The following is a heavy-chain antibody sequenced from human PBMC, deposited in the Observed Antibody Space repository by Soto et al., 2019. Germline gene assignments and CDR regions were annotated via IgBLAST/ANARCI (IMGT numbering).Heavy chain of an antibody. J-gene: IGHJ4*02. CDR3: AKYRVSTPPFYYFDY. Sequence: GGSLRLSCAASGFIFTNYAMSWVRLAPGKGLEWVSAISGGGGTTYFADSVKGRFTISRDNSKNTLYLQMNSLRAEDTAVYYCAKYRVSTPPFYYFDYWGQGTLVTVPS. CDR2: ISGGGGTT. V-gene: IGHV3-23*01. D-gene: IGHD2-8*01. CDR1: GFIFTNYA.